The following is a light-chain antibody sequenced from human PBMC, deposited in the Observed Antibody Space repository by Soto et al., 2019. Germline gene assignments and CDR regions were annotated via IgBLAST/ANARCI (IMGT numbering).Light chain of an antibody. CDR1: QGISNY. J-gene: IGKJ4*01. CDR2: AAS. Sequence: DIQTTQSPSCLSACVGDRITITGRASQGISNYLAWYQQKPGKVPKLLIYAASTLQSGVPSRFSGSGSGTDFTLTISSLQPEDVATYYCQKCGIAPFSFGGGTKVDI. V-gene: IGKV1-27*01. CDR3: QKCGIAPFS.